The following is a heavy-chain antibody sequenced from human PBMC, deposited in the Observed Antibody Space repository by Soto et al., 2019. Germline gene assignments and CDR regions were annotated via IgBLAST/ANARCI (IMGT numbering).Heavy chain of an antibody. V-gene: IGHV4-59*01. CDR1: GGSISSYY. CDR3: SRDSSSWYGSHNWFDP. Sequence: SETLSLTCTVSGGSISSYYWSWIRQPPGKGLEWIGYIYYSGSTNYNPSLKSGVTISVDTSKNQFSLKLSSVTAADTAVYYCSRDSSSWYGSHNWFDPWGQGTLVTVSS. CDR2: IYYSGST. J-gene: IGHJ5*02. D-gene: IGHD6-13*01.